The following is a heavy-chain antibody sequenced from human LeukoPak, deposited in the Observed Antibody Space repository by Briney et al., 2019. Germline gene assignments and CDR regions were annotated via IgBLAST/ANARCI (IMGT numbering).Heavy chain of an antibody. Sequence: PGGSLRLSCAASGFTFSSNYMSWVRQAPGKGLEWVSVIYSGGSTYYADSVKGRFTISRDNSKNTLYLQMNSLRAEDTAVYYCARDGSSWEFDYWGQGTLVTVSS. J-gene: IGHJ4*02. D-gene: IGHD6-13*01. CDR1: GFTFSSNY. CDR3: ARDGSSWEFDY. CDR2: IYSGGST. V-gene: IGHV3-53*01.